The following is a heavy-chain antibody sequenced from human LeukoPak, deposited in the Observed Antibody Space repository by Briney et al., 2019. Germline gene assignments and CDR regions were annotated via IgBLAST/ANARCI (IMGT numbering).Heavy chain of an antibody. CDR2: ISAYNGNT. CDR3: ARDSAGYSSSWYAPHYYMDV. CDR1: GYTFTSYG. V-gene: IGHV1-18*01. D-gene: IGHD6-13*01. J-gene: IGHJ6*03. Sequence: ASVKVSCMASGYTFTSYGISWVRQAPGQGLEWMGWISAYNGNTNYAQKLQGRVTMTTDTSTSTAYMELRSLRSDDTAVYYCARDSAGYSSSWYAPHYYMDVWGKGTTVTVSS.